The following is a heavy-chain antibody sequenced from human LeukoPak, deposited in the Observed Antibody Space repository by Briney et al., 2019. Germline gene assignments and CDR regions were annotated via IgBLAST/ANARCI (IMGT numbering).Heavy chain of an antibody. J-gene: IGHJ5*02. D-gene: IGHD3-10*01. Sequence: SGGSLRLSCAASGFTFSSHGMHWVRQAPGKGLEWVAVIWYDGSKRYYADSVKGRFTISRDDSKNTLYLQMNSLRAEDTAVYYCAKSFGERTSWFDPWGQGTLVTVSS. CDR3: AKSFGERTSWFDP. CDR1: GFTFSSHG. V-gene: IGHV3-33*06. CDR2: IWYDGSKR.